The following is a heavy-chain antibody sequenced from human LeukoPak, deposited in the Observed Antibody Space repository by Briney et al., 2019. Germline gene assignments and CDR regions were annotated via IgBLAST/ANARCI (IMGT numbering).Heavy chain of an antibody. CDR2: ISGSGGST. Sequence: GGSLRLSCAASGFTFSSYAMSCVRQAPGKGLEWVSAISGSGGSTYDANSVKSRFTTSRDNSKNILYLQMNSRRAEDTAVYYCAKEWGFIVGATALDYWGQGTLVTVSS. J-gene: IGHJ4*02. V-gene: IGHV3-23*01. D-gene: IGHD1-26*01. CDR1: GFTFSSYA. CDR3: AKEWGFIVGATALDY.